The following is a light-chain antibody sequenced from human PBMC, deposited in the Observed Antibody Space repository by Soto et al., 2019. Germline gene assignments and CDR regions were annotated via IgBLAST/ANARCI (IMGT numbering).Light chain of an antibody. CDR1: GSNVGSYNF. CDR2: EVY. Sequence: QSALTQPPSASGSPGQSVTISCTGAGSNVGSYNFVSWYQQHPGKAPKLLIYEVYKRPSGVPDRFSGSKSGNTASLTVSELQADDEADYYCCSYTGTNNFVVFGGGTKVTVL. CDR3: CSYTGTNNFVV. J-gene: IGLJ3*02. V-gene: IGLV2-8*01.